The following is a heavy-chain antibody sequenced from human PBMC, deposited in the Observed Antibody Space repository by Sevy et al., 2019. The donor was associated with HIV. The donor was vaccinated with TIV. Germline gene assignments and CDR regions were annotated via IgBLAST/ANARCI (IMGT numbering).Heavy chain of an antibody. V-gene: IGHV3-23*01. D-gene: IGHD3-10*01. J-gene: IGHJ4*02. CDR3: AKEVSEHSYSDY. CDR2: IGGSGDYT. CDR1: GFTFSSYA. Sequence: GGSLRLSCVTSGFTFSSYAMSWVRQTPGKGLGWVSAIGGSGDYTYYADSVKGRFTVSRDNSKNTLYLQMNGLRAEETSVYDGAKEVSEHSYSDYWGQGTLVTVSS.